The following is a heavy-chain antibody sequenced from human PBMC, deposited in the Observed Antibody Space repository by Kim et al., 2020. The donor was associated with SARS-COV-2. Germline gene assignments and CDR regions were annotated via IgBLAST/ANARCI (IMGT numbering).Heavy chain of an antibody. CDR3: AQRPGIAAALVAEGGH. J-gene: IGHJ4*02. D-gene: IGHD6-13*01. CDR2: ISGSGGST. Sequence: GGSLRLSCAASGFTFSSYAMSWVRQAPGKGLEWVSAISGSGGSTYYADSVKGRFTISRDNSKNTLYLQMNSLRAEDTAVYYCAQRPGIAAALVAEGGHWGQGTLVTVSS. V-gene: IGHV3-23*01. CDR1: GFTFSSYA.